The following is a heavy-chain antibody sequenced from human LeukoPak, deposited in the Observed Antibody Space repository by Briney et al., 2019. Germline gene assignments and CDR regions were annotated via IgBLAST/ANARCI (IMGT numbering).Heavy chain of an antibody. Sequence: GGSLRLSCAASGFTFSDYSMNWVRQAPGKGLEWVSSISSSSIYIYYADSVKGRFTISRDNAENSLYLQMSSLRAEDTAVYYCARRCYGSATYRLPYDYWGQGTRVTVSS. CDR3: ARRCYGSATYRLPYDY. CDR2: ISSSSIYI. CDR1: GFTFSDYS. J-gene: IGHJ4*02. D-gene: IGHD2/OR15-2a*01. V-gene: IGHV3-21*01.